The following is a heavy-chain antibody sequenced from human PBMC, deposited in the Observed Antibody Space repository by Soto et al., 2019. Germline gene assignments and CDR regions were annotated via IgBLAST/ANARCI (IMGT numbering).Heavy chain of an antibody. V-gene: IGHV4-30-4*01. Sequence: QVQLQESGPGLVKPSQTLSLTCTVSGGSISSGDYYWSWIRQPPGKDLEWIGYIYYSGSTYYNPSLKSRITISVDTSKNQFSLKLSSVTAADKAVYYCASLKLGYSTFDPWGQGTLVTVSS. D-gene: IGHD5-18*01. CDR1: GGSISSGDYY. CDR3: ASLKLGYSTFDP. J-gene: IGHJ5*02. CDR2: IYYSGST.